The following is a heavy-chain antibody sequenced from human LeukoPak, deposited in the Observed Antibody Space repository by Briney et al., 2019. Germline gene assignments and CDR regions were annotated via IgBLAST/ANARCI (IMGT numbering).Heavy chain of an antibody. V-gene: IGHV3-53*01. J-gene: IGHJ3*02. CDR3: ARVDPEGAFDI. CDR2: IYSGGST. CDR1: GFTVSSNY. Sequence: GGSLRLSCAASGFTVSSNYMSWVRQAPGKGLEWVSVIYSGGSTYYADSVKGRFTISRDNSKNTLYLQMNSLRAEDTAAYYCARVDPEGAFDIWGQGTMVTVSS.